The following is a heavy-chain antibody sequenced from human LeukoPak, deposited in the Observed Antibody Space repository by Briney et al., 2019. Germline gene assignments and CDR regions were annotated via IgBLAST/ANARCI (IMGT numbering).Heavy chain of an antibody. CDR1: GGSISSHF. D-gene: IGHD3-10*01. V-gene: IGHV4-59*11. CDR3: ARSYNSGSYYPYFFDY. Sequence: SETLSLTCTVSGGSISSHFWSWIRQPPGKGLEWIGSIYYTGSTNYNPSLKSRVTISVDTSNNRFSLRLNSLTAADTAVYYCARSYNSGSYYPYFFDYWGQGTLVTVSS. J-gene: IGHJ4*01. CDR2: IYYTGST.